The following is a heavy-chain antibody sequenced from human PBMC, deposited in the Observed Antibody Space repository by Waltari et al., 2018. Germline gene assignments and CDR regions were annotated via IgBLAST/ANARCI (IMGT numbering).Heavy chain of an antibody. Sequence: QLQLQESGPGLVKPSETLSLTCTVSGGSISSSSYYWGWIRTPPGKGLEWIGSIYYSGSNYYNPSLKSRVTIAVDTSKNQFSLKLSSVTAADTAVYYCAHGGSSWYEDAFDIWGQGTMVTVSS. CDR3: AHGGSSWYEDAFDI. J-gene: IGHJ3*02. CDR1: GGSISSSSYY. V-gene: IGHV4-39*01. CDR2: IYYSGSN. D-gene: IGHD6-13*01.